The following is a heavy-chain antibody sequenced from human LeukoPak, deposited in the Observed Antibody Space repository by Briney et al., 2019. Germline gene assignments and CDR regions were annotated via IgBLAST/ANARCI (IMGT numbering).Heavy chain of an antibody. Sequence: ASVKVSYKASGYTFTGYYMHWVRQAPGQGLEWMGWINPNSGGTNYAQKFQGRVTMTRDTSISTAYMELSGLRSDDTAVYYCARLTKDAGYYLDYWGQGTLVTVSS. J-gene: IGHJ4*02. D-gene: IGHD1/OR15-1a*01. V-gene: IGHV1-2*02. CDR2: INPNSGGT. CDR1: GYTFTGYY. CDR3: ARLTKDAGYYLDY.